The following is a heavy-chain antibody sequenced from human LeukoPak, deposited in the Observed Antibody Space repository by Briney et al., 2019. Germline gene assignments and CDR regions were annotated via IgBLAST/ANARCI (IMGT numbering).Heavy chain of an antibody. CDR2: IYPGDSDT. CDR1: GYSFTSYW. V-gene: IGHV5-51*01. Sequence: GESLKISCKGSGYSFTSYWIGWVRQMPGKGLEWMAIIYPGDSDTRYSPSLQGQVTISADKSISTAYLQWSSLKASDTAMYYCARSSDSSGYYDYFDYWGQGTLVTVSS. D-gene: IGHD3-22*01. CDR3: ARSSDSSGYYDYFDY. J-gene: IGHJ4*02.